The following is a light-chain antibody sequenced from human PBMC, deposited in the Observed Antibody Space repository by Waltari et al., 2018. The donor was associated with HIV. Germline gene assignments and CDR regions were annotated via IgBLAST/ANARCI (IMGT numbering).Light chain of an antibody. CDR2: GAS. V-gene: IGKV3-15*01. J-gene: IGKJ2*01. CDR1: QSIGSR. CDR3: QLYNSWPPYT. Sequence: EIVMTQSPATLSVSPGERATLSCRASQSIGSRLAWYQQKPGQAPRLLIYGASTRATGIPARTSGSGSGTDFTLTISSLQSEDVAVYYCQLYNSWPPYTFGQGTKLEIK.